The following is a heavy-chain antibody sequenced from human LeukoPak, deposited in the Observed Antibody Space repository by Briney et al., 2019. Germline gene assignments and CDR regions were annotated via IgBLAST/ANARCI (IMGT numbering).Heavy chain of an antibody. Sequence: ASVKVSCKASGYIFTGYYMHWVRQAPGQGLEWMGWINPNSGATNYAQKFRGRVTMTRDTSISTAYMELSRLRSDDTAVYYCARGGSAEKEKYFDYWGQGTLVTVSS. J-gene: IGHJ4*02. CDR2: INPNSGAT. CDR1: GYIFTGYY. D-gene: IGHD3-10*01. CDR3: ARGGSAEKEKYFDY. V-gene: IGHV1-2*02.